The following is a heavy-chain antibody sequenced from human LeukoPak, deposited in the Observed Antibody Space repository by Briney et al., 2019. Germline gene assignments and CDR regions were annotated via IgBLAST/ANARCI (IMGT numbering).Heavy chain of an antibody. D-gene: IGHD3-9*01. CDR1: GFTFSSYS. V-gene: IGHV3-21*01. J-gene: IGHJ4*02. CDR2: ISSSSSYI. CDR3: ARHQVLRYFDWLSDRPPAFDY. Sequence: GGSLRLSCAASGFTFSSYSMNWVRQAPGKGLEWVSSISSSSSYIYYADSVKGRFTISRDNAKNSLYLQMNSLRAEDTAVYYCARHQVLRYFDWLSDRPPAFDYWGQGTLVTVSS.